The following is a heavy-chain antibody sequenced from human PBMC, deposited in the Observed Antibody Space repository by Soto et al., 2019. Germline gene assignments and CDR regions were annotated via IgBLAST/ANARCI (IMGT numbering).Heavy chain of an antibody. J-gene: IGHJ6*02. V-gene: IGHV3-11*01. CDR1: GFTFSDYF. D-gene: IGHD1-1*01. CDR2: ISGSGKTI. Sequence: PGGSLRLSCAASGFTFSDYFMSWIRQAPGKGLESVSYISGSGKTIYYADSLKGRFTISRDNAKNSLYLQMNSLRADDTAVYYCARAHPNWYGVEYWYGLDVWGQGTTVTVSS. CDR3: ARAHPNWYGVEYWYGLDV.